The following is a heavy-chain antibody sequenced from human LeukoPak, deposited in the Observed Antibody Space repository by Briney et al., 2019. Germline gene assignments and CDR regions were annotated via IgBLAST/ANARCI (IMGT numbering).Heavy chain of an antibody. Sequence: PGGSLRLSCAASGFTFGSSHMNWVRQPPGKGLEWVSYIGSSSSTIFYADSVKGRFTISRDNAKNSLYLQMNSLRDEDTAVYYCARNFGYWGQGTLVTVSS. V-gene: IGHV3-48*02. J-gene: IGHJ4*02. CDR3: ARNFGY. CDR2: IGSSSSTI. CDR1: GFTFGSSH.